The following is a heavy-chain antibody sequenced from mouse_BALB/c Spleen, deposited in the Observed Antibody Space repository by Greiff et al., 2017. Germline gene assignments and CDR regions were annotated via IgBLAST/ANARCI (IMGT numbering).Heavy chain of an antibody. CDR1: GYAFTSYN. CDR3: ASYGNYGFFAY. Sequence: VHVKQSGPELVKPGASVKVSCKASGYAFTSYNMYWVKQSHGKSLEWIGYIDPYNGGTSYNQKFKGKATLTVDKSSSTAYMHLNSLTSEDSAVYYCASYGNYGFFAYWGQGTLVTVSA. V-gene: IGHV1S135*01. CDR2: IDPYNGGT. J-gene: IGHJ3*01. D-gene: IGHD2-1*01.